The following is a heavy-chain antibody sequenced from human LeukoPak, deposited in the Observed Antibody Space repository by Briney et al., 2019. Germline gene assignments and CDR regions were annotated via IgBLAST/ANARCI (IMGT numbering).Heavy chain of an antibody. J-gene: IGHJ6*03. D-gene: IGHD6-6*01. Sequence: SETLSLTCTVSGGSISSSSYYWGWIRQPPRKGLEWIGSIYYSGSTNYNPSLKSRVTISVDTSKNQFSLKLSSVTAADTAVYYCATHQGEDSSSYFYYYMDVWGKGTTVTVSS. V-gene: IGHV4-39*07. CDR1: GGSISSSSYY. CDR2: IYYSGST. CDR3: ATHQGEDSSSYFYYYMDV.